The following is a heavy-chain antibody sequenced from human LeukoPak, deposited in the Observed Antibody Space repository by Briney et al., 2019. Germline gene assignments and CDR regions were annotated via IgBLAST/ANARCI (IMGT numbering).Heavy chain of an antibody. V-gene: IGHV1-69*05. Sequence: ASVKVSCKXSGGTFSSYAISWVRQAPGQGLEWMGRIIPIFGTANYAQKFQGRVTITTDESTSTAYMELSSLRSEDTAVYYCARVVLRYGDLAGWGQGTLVTVSS. CDR1: GGTFSSYA. D-gene: IGHD4-17*01. CDR3: ARVVLRYGDLAG. J-gene: IGHJ4*02. CDR2: IIPIFGTA.